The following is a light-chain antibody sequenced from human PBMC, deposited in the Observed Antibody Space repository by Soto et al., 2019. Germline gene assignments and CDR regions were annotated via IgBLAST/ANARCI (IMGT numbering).Light chain of an antibody. CDR1: SSDVGGYDY. Sequence: QSVLTQPRSVSGSPGQSVTISCTGTSSDVGGYDYVSWFQHHPGKVPKLMIYDVTKRPSGVPDRFSASKSGNTASLTISGLHAEDEADYYCCSYGGYFWVFGGGTKVTVL. V-gene: IGLV2-11*01. CDR2: DVT. CDR3: CSYGGYFWV. J-gene: IGLJ3*02.